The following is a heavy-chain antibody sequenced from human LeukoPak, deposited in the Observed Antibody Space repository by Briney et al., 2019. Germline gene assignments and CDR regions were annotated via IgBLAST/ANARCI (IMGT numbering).Heavy chain of an antibody. CDR2: VYHSGST. CDR3: AREGDYYDSGGYYRIDF. Sequence: SETLSLTCTVSGGSINAYYWSWIRQPPGRGLEWIGYVYHSGSTNYNPSLKSRVTMSVDTSNNQFSLKLSSVTAADTAMYYCAREGDYYDSGGYYRIDFWGQGTLVTVSS. CDR1: GGSINAYY. D-gene: IGHD3-22*01. V-gene: IGHV4-59*01. J-gene: IGHJ4*02.